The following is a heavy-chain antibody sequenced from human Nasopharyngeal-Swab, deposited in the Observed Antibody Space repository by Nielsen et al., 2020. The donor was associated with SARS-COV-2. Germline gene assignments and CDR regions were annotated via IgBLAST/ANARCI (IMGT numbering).Heavy chain of an antibody. CDR3: ARDFPFGGDVVY. CDR2: IWYDGSNK. V-gene: IGHV3-33*01. CDR1: GFTFSSYG. D-gene: IGHD3-10*01. Sequence: GESLKISCAASGFTFSSYGMNWVRQAPGKGLEWVAVIWYDGSNKYYADSVKGRFTISRDNSKNTLYLQMNSLRAEDTAVYYCARDFPFGGDVVYWGQGTLVTVSS. J-gene: IGHJ4*02.